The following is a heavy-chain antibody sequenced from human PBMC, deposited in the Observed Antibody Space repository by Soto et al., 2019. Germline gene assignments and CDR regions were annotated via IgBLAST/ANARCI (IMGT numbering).Heavy chain of an antibody. CDR3: ARGPYYYYYMDV. V-gene: IGHV1-8*01. CDR2: MNPNSGNT. Sequence: ASVKVSCKASGYTFTSYDINWVRQATGQGLEWMGWMNPNSGNTGYARNFQGRVTMTRNTSISTAYMELSSLRSEDTAVYYCARGPYYYYYMDVWGKGTTVTVS. CDR1: GYTFTSYD. J-gene: IGHJ6*03.